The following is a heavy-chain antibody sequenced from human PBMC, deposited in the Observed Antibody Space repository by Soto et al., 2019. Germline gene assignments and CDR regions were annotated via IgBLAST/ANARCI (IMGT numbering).Heavy chain of an antibody. CDR1: GGSFSGYY. D-gene: IGHD3-10*01. CDR3: ARVSGIYYYGMDV. J-gene: IGHJ6*02. V-gene: IGHV4-34*01. CDR2: INHSGST. Sequence: PSETLSLTCAVYGGSFSGYYWSWIRQPPGKGLEWIGEINHSGSTNYNPSLKGRVTISVDTSKNQVSLKLSSVTAADTAVYYCARVSGIYYYGMDVWGQGTTVTVSS.